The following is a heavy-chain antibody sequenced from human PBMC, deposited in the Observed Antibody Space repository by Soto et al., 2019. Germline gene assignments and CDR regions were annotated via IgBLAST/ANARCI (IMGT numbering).Heavy chain of an antibody. V-gene: IGHV3-74*01. CDR3: ARGLPNFSSFDS. J-gene: IGHJ4*02. CDR2: VSSDGSST. CDR1: GFTFSSYW. D-gene: IGHD5-12*01. Sequence: EVQLVESGGGLVQPGESLRLSCAASGFTFSSYWMHWIRQAPGKGLVWVARVSSDGSSTVYANSVTGRLTSSRDNAKNTLYLQMNSLGDEDTAVYYCARGLPNFSSFDSWGQGTLVTVSS.